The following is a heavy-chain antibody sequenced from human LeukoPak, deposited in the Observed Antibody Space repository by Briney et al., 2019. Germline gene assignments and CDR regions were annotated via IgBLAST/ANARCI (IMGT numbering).Heavy chain of an antibody. D-gene: IGHD3-22*01. CDR1: GYTFTGYY. Sequence: GASVKVSCKASGYTFTGYYMHWVRQAPGQGLEWMGWINPNSGGTNYAQKFQGWVTMTRDTSISTAYMELSRLRSEDTAVYYCARGAIRYWLPPPDDYWGQGTLVTVSS. CDR3: ARGAIRYWLPPPDDY. CDR2: INPNSGGT. J-gene: IGHJ4*02. V-gene: IGHV1-2*04.